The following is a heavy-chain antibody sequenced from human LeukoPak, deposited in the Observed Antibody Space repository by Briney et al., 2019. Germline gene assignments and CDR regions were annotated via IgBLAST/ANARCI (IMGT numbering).Heavy chain of an antibody. CDR2: ISYDGSNK. Sequence: GGSLRLSCAASGFTFSSYSMHWVRQAPGKGLEWVAVISYDGSNKYYADSVKGRFTISRDNSKNTLYLQMNSLRAEDTAVYYCAKDSSYYGSGSFGYWGQGTLVTVSS. CDR3: AKDSSYYGSGSFGY. V-gene: IGHV3-30*18. D-gene: IGHD3-10*01. J-gene: IGHJ4*02. CDR1: GFTFSSYS.